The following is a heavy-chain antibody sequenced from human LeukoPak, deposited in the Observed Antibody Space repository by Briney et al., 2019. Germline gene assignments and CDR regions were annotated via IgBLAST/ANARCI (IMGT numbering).Heavy chain of an antibody. V-gene: IGHV4-34*01. Sequence: SETLSLTCAVYGGPFSGYYWSWIRQPPGKGLEWIGEINHSGRTNYNPSLKSRVTISVDTSKNQFSLKLSSVTAADTAVYYCARGGDSGSYLDYWGQGTLVTVSS. D-gene: IGHD1-26*01. J-gene: IGHJ4*02. CDR2: INHSGRT. CDR3: ARGGDSGSYLDY. CDR1: GGPFSGYY.